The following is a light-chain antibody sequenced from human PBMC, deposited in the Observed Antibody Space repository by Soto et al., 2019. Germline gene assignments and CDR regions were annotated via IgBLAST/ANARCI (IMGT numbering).Light chain of an antibody. CDR1: QSVSSS. V-gene: IGKV3-11*01. CDR3: QQGSNWPIT. J-gene: IGKJ5*01. Sequence: EIVLTQSPVTLSLSPGERATLSCRASQSVSSSLAWYQQKPGQAPRLLIYDASNRATGIPARFSGSGSGTDFTLTISSLEPEVFAVYYCQQGSNWPITFGQGTRLEIK. CDR2: DAS.